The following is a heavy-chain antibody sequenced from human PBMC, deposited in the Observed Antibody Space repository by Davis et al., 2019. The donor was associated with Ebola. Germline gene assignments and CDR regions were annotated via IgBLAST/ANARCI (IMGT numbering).Heavy chain of an antibody. Sequence: ASVQVSCKASGGTFSSYAINWVRQATGQGLEWMGWMNPNSGNTGYAQKFQGRVTMTRNTSISTAYMELSSLRSEDTAVYYCARDARENYYGSGTDYWGQGTLVTVSS. CDR2: MNPNSGNT. V-gene: IGHV1-8*02. CDR3: ARDARENYYGSGTDY. D-gene: IGHD3-10*01. J-gene: IGHJ4*02. CDR1: GGTFSSYA.